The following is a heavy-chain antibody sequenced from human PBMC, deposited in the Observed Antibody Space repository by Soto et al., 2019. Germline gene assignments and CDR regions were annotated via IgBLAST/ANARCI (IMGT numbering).Heavy chain of an antibody. CDR3: SRSGGRGYYYDCSGYYYFDP. D-gene: IGHD3-22*01. V-gene: IGHV1-69*06. CDR1: GCTFSSYA. CDR2: IIPIFGTA. J-gene: IGHJ5*02. Sequence: GSSVKVSCQSSGCTFSSYAISWVRQAPGQGLEWMGGIIPIFGTANYAQKFQGRVTITADKSTSTAYMELSSLRSEDTAVYYCSRSGGRGYYYDCSGYYYFDPWGQGTLVTVSS.